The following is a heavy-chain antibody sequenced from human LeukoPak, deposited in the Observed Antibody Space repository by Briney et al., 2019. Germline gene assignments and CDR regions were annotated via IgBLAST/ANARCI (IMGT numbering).Heavy chain of an antibody. V-gene: IGHV1-8*01. D-gene: IGHD3-10*01. CDR2: MNPNSGNT. J-gene: IGHJ6*02. CDR1: GYTFTSYD. CDR3: ARDKGYYGSGSSTYYYYYYGMDV. Sequence: VASVKVSCKASGYTFTSYDINWVRQATGQGLEWMGWMNPNSGNTGYAQKFQGRDTMTRNTSISTAYMELSSLRSEDTAVYYCARDKGYYGSGSSTYYYYYYGMDVWGQGTTVTVSS.